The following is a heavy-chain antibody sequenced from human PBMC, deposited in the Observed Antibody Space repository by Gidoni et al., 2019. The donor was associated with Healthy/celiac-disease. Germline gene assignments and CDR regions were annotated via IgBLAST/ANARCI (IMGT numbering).Heavy chain of an antibody. D-gene: IGHD5-18*01. Sequence: ELPLVESGGGLLPPGGYLRLTCAASAFTVSSNYMSWVRQAPGNGLEWVSVIYSGGSTYYADSVKGRFTISRDNSKNALFLQMNSLGAEDTAVYYCARDGGSYGFFDIWGQGTMVTVSS. CDR1: AFTVSSNY. CDR3: ARDGGSYGFFDI. V-gene: IGHV3-53*01. CDR2: IYSGGST. J-gene: IGHJ3*02.